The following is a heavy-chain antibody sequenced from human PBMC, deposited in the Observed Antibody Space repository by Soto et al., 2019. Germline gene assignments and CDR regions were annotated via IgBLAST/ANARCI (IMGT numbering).Heavy chain of an antibody. CDR1: GGSFSGYY. CDR2: INHSGST. D-gene: IGHD3-10*01. CDR3: ARGRPGFYYGSGSYGY. V-gene: IGHV4-34*01. J-gene: IGHJ4*02. Sequence: PSETLSLTCAVYGGSFSGYYWSWIRQPPGKGLEWIGEINHSGSTNYNPSLKGRVTISVDTSKNQFSLKLSSVTTADTAVYYCARGRPGFYYGSGSYGYWGQGTLVTVSS.